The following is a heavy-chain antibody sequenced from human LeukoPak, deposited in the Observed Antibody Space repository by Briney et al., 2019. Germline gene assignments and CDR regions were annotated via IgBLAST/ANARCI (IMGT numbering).Heavy chain of an antibody. D-gene: IGHD2-15*01. Sequence: SETLSLTCVVSGASVSTTSCLWGWVRQTPGKGPEWIGSISYTGSSYYNPSLNSRVTMSLDPAKNHFSLRMTSLTAADTAVYYCVRDLGVGGSWPLDFWGPGTVVIVSS. V-gene: IGHV4-39*07. CDR3: VRDLGVGGSWPLDF. CDR1: GASVSTTSCL. CDR2: ISYTGSS. J-gene: IGHJ4*02.